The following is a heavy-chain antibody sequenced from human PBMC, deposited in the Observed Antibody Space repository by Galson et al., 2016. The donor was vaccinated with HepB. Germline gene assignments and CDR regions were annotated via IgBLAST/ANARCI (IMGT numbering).Heavy chain of an antibody. Sequence: SLRLSCAASGITFSNYAMHWVRQAPGEGLEWVSGIGGSDTGTYYADSVRGRFTISRDNSKNTLYLQMNSLRAEDTAVYYCAKERGDCSGGTCRYHDAFDIWGQGTMVTGSS. CDR2: IGGSDTGT. CDR1: GITFSNYA. V-gene: IGHV3-23*01. CDR3: AKERGDCSGGTCRYHDAFDI. J-gene: IGHJ3*02. D-gene: IGHD2-15*01.